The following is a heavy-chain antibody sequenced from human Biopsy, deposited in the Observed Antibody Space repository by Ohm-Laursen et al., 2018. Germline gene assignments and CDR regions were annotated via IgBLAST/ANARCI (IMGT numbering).Heavy chain of an antibody. CDR2: TSISGTFT. D-gene: IGHD6-13*01. CDR1: GFNFITYG. CDR3: AKDQLGSTWSSDAFDM. J-gene: IGHJ3*02. V-gene: IGHV3-23*05. Sequence: SLRLSCAASGFNFITYGMSWVRQVAGKGLEWVSGTSISGTFTHYADSVRGRFAMSRDNSKNTLYLQMNSLKAEDTAVYYCAKDQLGSTWSSDAFDMWGQGTVVTVSS.